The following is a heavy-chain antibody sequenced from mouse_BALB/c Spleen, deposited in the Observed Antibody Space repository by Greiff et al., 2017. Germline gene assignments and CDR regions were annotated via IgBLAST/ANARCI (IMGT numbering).Heavy chain of an antibody. D-gene: IGHD2-4*01. V-gene: IGHV5-6-5*01. J-gene: IGHJ4*01. CDR3: ARFYDYDRAMDY. CDR1: GFTFSSYA. Sequence: EVKLMESGGGLVKPGGSLKLSCAASGFTFSSYAMSWVRQTPEKRLEWVASISSGGSTYYPDSVKGRFTISRDNARNILYLQMSSLRSEDTAMYYCARFYDYDRAMDYWGQGTSVTVSS. CDR2: ISSGGST.